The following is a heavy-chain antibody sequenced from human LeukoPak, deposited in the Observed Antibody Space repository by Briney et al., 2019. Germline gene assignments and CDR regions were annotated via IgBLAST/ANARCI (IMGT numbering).Heavy chain of an antibody. D-gene: IGHD2-2*01. CDR3: ARRYCSSTSCTLDY. CDR1: GFTFSSYE. J-gene: IGHJ4*02. V-gene: IGHV3-48*03. CDR2: ISSGTTTI. Sequence: GGPLRLSCTASGFTFSSYEMNWVRQAPGKGLEWVSYISSGTTTIYYADSVKGRFTISRDNAKNSLYLQMNSLRAEDTAVYYCARRYCSSTSCTLDYWGQGTLVTVSS.